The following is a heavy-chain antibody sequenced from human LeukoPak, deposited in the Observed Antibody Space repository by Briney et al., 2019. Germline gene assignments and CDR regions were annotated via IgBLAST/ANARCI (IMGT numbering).Heavy chain of an antibody. D-gene: IGHD5-18*01. CDR1: GFTFSSYA. Sequence: GGSLRLSCAASGFTFSSYAMHWVRQAPGKGLEWVAVISYDGSNKYYADSVKGRFTISRDNSKNMLYLQMNSLRAEDTAVYYCARAGSYGFYYYYYGMDVWGQGTTVTVSS. CDR3: ARAGSYGFYYYYYGMDV. J-gene: IGHJ6*02. V-gene: IGHV3-30-3*01. CDR2: ISYDGSNK.